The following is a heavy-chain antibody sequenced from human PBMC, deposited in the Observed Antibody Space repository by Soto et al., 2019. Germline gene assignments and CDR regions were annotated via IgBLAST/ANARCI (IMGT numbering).Heavy chain of an antibody. CDR3: ASGALWFEAYYYYGMDV. J-gene: IGHJ6*02. CDR1: GFTFSSYG. D-gene: IGHD3-10*01. CDR2: IWYDGSNK. Sequence: QVPLVESGGGVVQPGRSLRLSCAASGFTFSSYGMHWVRQAPGKGLEWVAVIWYDGSNKYYADSVKGRFTISRDNSKSTLYRQMIGLRAEDTAVYYCASGALWFEAYYYYGMDVWGQGTTVTVSS. V-gene: IGHV3-33*01.